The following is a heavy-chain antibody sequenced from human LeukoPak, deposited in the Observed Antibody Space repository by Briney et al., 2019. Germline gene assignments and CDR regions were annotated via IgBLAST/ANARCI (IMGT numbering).Heavy chain of an antibody. V-gene: IGHV4-30-2*01. CDR3: ARDPYCSSNSCYYYYGMDV. Sequence: PSQTLSLTCAVSGGSISSGGYSWSWIRQPPGKGLEWIGYIYHSGSTYYNPSLKSRVTMSVDTSKNQFSLKLSSVTAADTAMYYCARDPYCSSNSCYYYYGMDVWGQGTTVTVSS. D-gene: IGHD2-2*01. CDR2: IYHSGST. J-gene: IGHJ6*02. CDR1: GGSISSGGYS.